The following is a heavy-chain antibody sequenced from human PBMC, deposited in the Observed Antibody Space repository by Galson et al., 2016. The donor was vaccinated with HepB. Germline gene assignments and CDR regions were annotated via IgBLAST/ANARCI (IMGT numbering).Heavy chain of an antibody. CDR1: GISFNEFA. D-gene: IGHD2-15*01. J-gene: IGHJ3*01. Sequence: SLRLSCAVSGISFNEFAMSWVRQAPGKGLEWVSGLNGGGASTFYADSVRGRFTVSRDNSKNPVFLQMNSLRLEDTALYYCAKGRSRCRYGNCYSLSDALDVWGRGTLVTVSS. CDR2: LNGGGAST. V-gene: IGHV3-23*01. CDR3: AKGRSRCRYGNCYSLSDALDV.